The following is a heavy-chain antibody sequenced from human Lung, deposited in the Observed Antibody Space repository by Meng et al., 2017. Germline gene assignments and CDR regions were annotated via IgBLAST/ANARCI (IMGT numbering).Heavy chain of an antibody. CDR3: ARGRGNQPLFDF. D-gene: IGHD2/OR15-2a*01. Sequence: VQLVQSGAEGKKPGASVKGACKTSGGSFSTYTFSWVRQAPGQGLEWMGGLIPVLNKAKSAPRFQDRVTFTADETTTTAYMELSSLTFEDTAVYFCARGRGNQPLFDFWGQGTLVTVSS. J-gene: IGHJ4*02. CDR1: GGSFSTYT. CDR2: LIPVLNKA. V-gene: IGHV1-69*10.